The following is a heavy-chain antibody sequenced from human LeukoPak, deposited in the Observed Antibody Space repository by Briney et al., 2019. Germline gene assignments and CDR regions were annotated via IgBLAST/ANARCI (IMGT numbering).Heavy chain of an antibody. D-gene: IGHD6-6*01. J-gene: IGHJ4*02. V-gene: IGHV5-51*01. CDR3: ARHITTSSTSSHFDS. Sequence: GESLKISRKGSGYYFTNYWMAWVRQMPGKGLEYMGFIYPGENNIRYSPPFQGQVTISADKSINTAYLQWNSLKASDTAMYYCARHITTSSTSSHFDSWGQGTLVTVSS. CDR2: IYPGENNI. CDR1: GYYFTNYW.